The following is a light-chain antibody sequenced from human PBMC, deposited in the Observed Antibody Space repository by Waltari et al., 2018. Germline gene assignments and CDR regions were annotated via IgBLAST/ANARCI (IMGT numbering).Light chain of an antibody. J-gene: IGKJ5*01. CDR2: AAS. Sequence: DIQMTPSPSSVSASVGDRVTITCRASQDISSWLAWYQQKPWKAPKLLIYAASTLQSGVPSRFSGSGSGTDFTLTISSLQPEDFATYFCQQANSFPITFGQGTRLEIK. V-gene: IGKV1D-12*01. CDR3: QQANSFPIT. CDR1: QDISSW.